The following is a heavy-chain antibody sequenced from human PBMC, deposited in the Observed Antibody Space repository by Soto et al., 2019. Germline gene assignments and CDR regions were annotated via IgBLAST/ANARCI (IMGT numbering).Heavy chain of an antibody. J-gene: IGHJ6*02. V-gene: IGHV4-28*01. Sequence: KASETLSLTCAVSGSSIRSSNWWGWIRQPPGKGLEWIGYIYYTGRTYYNPSLTGRVTMSVDTSKSQFSLRLSSVTAVDTAVYHCARTFDYGYYYGLDVWGQGTTVTVSS. CDR1: GSSIRSSNW. D-gene: IGHD4-17*01. CDR3: ARTFDYGYYYGLDV. CDR2: IYYTGRT.